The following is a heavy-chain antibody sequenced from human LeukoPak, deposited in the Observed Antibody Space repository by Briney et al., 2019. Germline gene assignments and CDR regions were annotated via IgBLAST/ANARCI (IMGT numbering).Heavy chain of an antibody. CDR1: GFTFSSYA. Sequence: GGSLRLSCAVSGFTFSSYAMHWVRQAPGKGLEWVAVISYDGSNKYYADSVKGRFTISRDNSRNTLYLQMDSLKTEDTALYYCARGRGGNNFDYWGQGTLVTVSS. D-gene: IGHD3-16*01. J-gene: IGHJ4*02. V-gene: IGHV3-30*04. CDR2: ISYDGSNK. CDR3: ARGRGGNNFDY.